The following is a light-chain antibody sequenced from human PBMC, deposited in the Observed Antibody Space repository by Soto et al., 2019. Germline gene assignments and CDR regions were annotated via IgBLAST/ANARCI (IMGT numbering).Light chain of an antibody. Sequence: EIVLTQSPGTLSLSPGERAILSCRASQSLSSSFLAWYQQKPGQAPRLLIYSSSNRATGIPDRFSGGGSGTDFTLTISSLQSEDFAVYYCQQYNNWPPLTFGGGTKVDIK. CDR2: SSS. V-gene: IGKV3-20*01. CDR1: QSLSSSF. J-gene: IGKJ4*01. CDR3: QQYNNWPPLT.